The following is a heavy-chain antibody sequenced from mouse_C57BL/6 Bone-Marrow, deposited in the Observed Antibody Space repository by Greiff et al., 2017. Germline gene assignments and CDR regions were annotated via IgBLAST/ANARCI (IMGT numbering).Heavy chain of an antibody. CDR2: ISYSGST. V-gene: IGHV3-8*01. Sequence: EVMLVESGPGLAKPSQTLSLTCSVTGYSNTSDYWNWIRKFPGNKLEYMGYISYSGSTYYNPSLKSRISITRDTSKNQYYLQLNSVTTEDTATYDCARYTYYGNYDAMDYWGQGTSVTVSS. J-gene: IGHJ4*01. CDR1: GYSNTSDY. CDR3: ARYTYYGNYDAMDY. D-gene: IGHD2-10*01.